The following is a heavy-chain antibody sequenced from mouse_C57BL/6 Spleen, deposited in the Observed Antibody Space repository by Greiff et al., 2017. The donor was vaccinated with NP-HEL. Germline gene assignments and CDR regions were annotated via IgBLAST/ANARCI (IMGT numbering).Heavy chain of an antibody. D-gene: IGHD1-1*01. J-gene: IGHJ4*01. V-gene: IGHV1-55*01. CDR1: GYTFTSYW. CDR3: ARDDGSSLYAMDY. CDR2: IYPGSGST. Sequence: QVQLQQPGAELVKPGASVKMSRKASGYTFTSYWITWVKQRPGQGLEWIGDIYPGSGSTNYNEKFKSKATLTVDTSSSTAYMQLSSLTSEDSAVYYCARDDGSSLYAMDYWGQGTSVTVSS.